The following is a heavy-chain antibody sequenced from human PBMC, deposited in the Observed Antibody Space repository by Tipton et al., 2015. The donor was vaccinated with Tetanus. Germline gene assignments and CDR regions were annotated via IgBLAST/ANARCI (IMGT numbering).Heavy chain of an antibody. D-gene: IGHD3-22*01. Sequence: SLRLSCATSGFIFNSYGIHWVRQAPGKGLEWVAVTWSHGGNIYYADSVKGRCAVSRDNSKNTVYLQMNILSAEDTAVYYCARDGDTSGHYGIFDSWGQGTLLIVSS. V-gene: IGHV3-33*01. CDR3: ARDGDTSGHYGIFDS. J-gene: IGHJ4*02. CDR2: TWSHGGNI. CDR1: GFIFNSYG.